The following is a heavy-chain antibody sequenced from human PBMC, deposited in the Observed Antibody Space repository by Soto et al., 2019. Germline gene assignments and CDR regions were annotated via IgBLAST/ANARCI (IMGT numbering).Heavy chain of an antibody. CDR2: IIPIFGTA. CDR3: ARDPSPYYYDSSGPSGYFDY. Sequence: SVKVSCKASGGTFNSYAISWVRQAPGQGLEWMGGIIPIFGTANYAQKFQGRVTITADESTSTAYMELSSLRSEDTAVYYCARDPSPYYYDSSGPSGYFDYWGQGTLVTVSS. V-gene: IGHV1-69*13. J-gene: IGHJ4*02. D-gene: IGHD3-22*01. CDR1: GGTFNSYA.